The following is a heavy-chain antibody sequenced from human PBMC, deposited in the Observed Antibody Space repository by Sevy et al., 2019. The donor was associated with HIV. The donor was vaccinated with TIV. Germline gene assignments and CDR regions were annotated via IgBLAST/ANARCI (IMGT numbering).Heavy chain of an antibody. CDR1: GFSLNSYW. J-gene: IGHJ4*02. CDR2: IKQDGSVT. CDR3: VRAIAADGSF. Sequence: GGSLRLSCAASGFSLNSYWMSWVRQAPGKGLEWVANIKQDGSVTYYVDSVKGRVTNTRDNARNILYLQMNSLGAEDTARYCCVRAIAADGSFWGQGTLVTVSS. D-gene: IGHD6-13*01. V-gene: IGHV3-7*01.